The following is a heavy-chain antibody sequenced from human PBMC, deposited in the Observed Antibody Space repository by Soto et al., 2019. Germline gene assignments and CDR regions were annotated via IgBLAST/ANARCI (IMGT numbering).Heavy chain of an antibody. CDR3: AKDLRRPDIVLVPAGREDYYYGMDV. CDR1: GFTFSSYG. CDR2: IWYDGSNK. D-gene: IGHD2-2*01. J-gene: IGHJ6*02. Sequence: LRLSCAASGFTFSSYGMHWVLQAPGKGLEWVAGIWYDGSNKFYADSVKGRFTISRDNSKNTLYLRMNSLRAEDTAVYYCAKDLRRPDIVLVPAGREDYYYGMDVWGQGTTVTVSS. V-gene: IGHV3-33*06.